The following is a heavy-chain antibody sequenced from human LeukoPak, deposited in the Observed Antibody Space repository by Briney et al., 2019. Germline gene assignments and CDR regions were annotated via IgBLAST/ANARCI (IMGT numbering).Heavy chain of an antibody. J-gene: IGHJ4*02. CDR1: GFTFDSYA. V-gene: IGHV3-23*01. D-gene: IGHD3-10*01. Sequence: GGSLRLSCAASGFTFDSYAMSWVRQAPGMGLEWVSSISATGGSAYYADSVKGRFTVSRDNSRSTLHLPMNNLRAEDTAVYYCAKQLRGVTLYYFDSWGQGTLVTVSS. CDR2: ISATGGSA. CDR3: AKQLRGVTLYYFDS.